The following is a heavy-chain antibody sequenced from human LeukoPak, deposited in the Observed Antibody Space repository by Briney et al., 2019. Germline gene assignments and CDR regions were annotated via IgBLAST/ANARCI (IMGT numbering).Heavy chain of an antibody. Sequence: GASVKVSCKASGYTFTSYAISWVRQAPGQGLEWMGRIIPIFGTANYAQKFQGRVTITTDESTSTAYMELSSLRSEDTAVYYCAISSNGYNNYWGQGTLVTVSS. CDR1: GYTFTSYA. CDR3: AISSNGYNNY. V-gene: IGHV1-69*05. D-gene: IGHD5-24*01. CDR2: IIPIFGTA. J-gene: IGHJ4*02.